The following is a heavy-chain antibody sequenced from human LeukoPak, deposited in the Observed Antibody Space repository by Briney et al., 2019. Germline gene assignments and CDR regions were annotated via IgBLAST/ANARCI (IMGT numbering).Heavy chain of an antibody. CDR1: GFTFSSYW. CDR3: ARDGELELRVYYYMDV. CDR2: INSDGSST. J-gene: IGHJ6*03. D-gene: IGHD1-7*01. Sequence: PGGSLRLSCAASGFTFSSYWMHWVRQAPGKGLVWVSRINSDGSSTSYADSVKGRFTISRDNAKNTLYLQMNSLRAEDTAVYYCARDGELELRVYYYMDVWGKGTTVTVSS. V-gene: IGHV3-74*01.